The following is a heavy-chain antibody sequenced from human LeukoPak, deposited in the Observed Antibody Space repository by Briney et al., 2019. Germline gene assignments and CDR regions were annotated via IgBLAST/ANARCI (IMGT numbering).Heavy chain of an antibody. CDR2: ISAYNGNT. CDR1: GYTFTSYG. Sequence: ASVNVSCKASGYTFTSYGISWVRQAPGQGLDWMGWISAYNGNTNYAQKLQGRVTMTTDTSTSTAYMELRSLRSDDTAVYYCARGRHFGRDTLTGPLDYWGQGTLVTVSS. CDR3: ARGRHFGRDTLTGPLDY. D-gene: IGHD3-9*01. J-gene: IGHJ4*02. V-gene: IGHV1-18*04.